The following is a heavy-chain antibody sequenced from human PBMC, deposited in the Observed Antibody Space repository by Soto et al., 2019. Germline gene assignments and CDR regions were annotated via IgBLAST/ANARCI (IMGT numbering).Heavy chain of an antibody. J-gene: IGHJ6*02. CDR1: GGTFSSYT. V-gene: IGHV1-69*02. CDR3: ARGGAVYYVSWADYGMDG. CDR2: IIPILGIA. D-gene: IGHD1-20*01. Sequence: QVQLVQSGAEVKKPGSSVKVSCKASGGTFSSYTISWVRQAPGQGLEWMGRIIPILGIANYAQKFQGRVTITADKTTGTGDMKLSSRRPGDTAGYYCARGGAVYYVSWADYGMDGRGQGTTVTVSS.